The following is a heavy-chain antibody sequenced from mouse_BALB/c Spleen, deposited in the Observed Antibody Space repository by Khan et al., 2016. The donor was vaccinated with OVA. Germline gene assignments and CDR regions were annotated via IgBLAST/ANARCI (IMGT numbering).Heavy chain of an antibody. CDR3: TRGLFDV. CDR1: GYTFTDYY. Sequence: EVQLVESGPELVKPGASVKMSCKASGYTFTDYYMKWVKQSQGKSLEWIGDINPDNGDTFYNQKFKGKATLTVDKSSSTASMQLNSLTSEDAALYFCTRGLFDVWGAGTTVTVSS. J-gene: IGHJ1*01. CDR2: INPDNGDT. V-gene: IGHV1-19*01.